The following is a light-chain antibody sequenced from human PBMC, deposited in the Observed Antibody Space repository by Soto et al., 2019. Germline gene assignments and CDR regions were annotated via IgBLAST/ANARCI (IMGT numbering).Light chain of an antibody. CDR3: QQYYITPYT. Sequence: DIVMTQSPDSLAVSLGERATINCKSSQSVLYSSNNKNYLAWYQQKPGQPPKLLIYWASARESGVPDRFSGSGSGTDFTLTISSLQAEDVAVYYCQQYYITPYTFCHGTKLEIK. CDR2: WAS. J-gene: IGKJ2*01. CDR1: QSVLYSSNNKNY. V-gene: IGKV4-1*01.